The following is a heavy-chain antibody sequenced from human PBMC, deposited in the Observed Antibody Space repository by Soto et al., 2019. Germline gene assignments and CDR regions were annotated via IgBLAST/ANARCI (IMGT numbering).Heavy chain of an antibody. CDR1: GFTFSNAW. Sequence: EVQLVESGGGLVKPGGSLRLSCAASGFTFSNAWMIWVRQAPGKGLEWVGRIKSKTDGGTTDYAAPVKGRFTISRDDSKNTLYLQMNSLKTEDTAVYYCTTDQQSGVYSSGWYVDYYYGMDVWGQGTTVTVSS. J-gene: IGHJ6*02. D-gene: IGHD6-19*01. CDR3: TTDQQSGVYSSGWYVDYYYGMDV. CDR2: IKSKTDGGTT. V-gene: IGHV3-15*01.